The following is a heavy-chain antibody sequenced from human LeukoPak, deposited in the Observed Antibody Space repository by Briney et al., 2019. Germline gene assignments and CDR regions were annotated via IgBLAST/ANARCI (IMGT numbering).Heavy chain of an antibody. CDR1: RGSISSYY. CDR2: IYYSGST. Sequence: SETLSLTCTVSRGSISSYYWSWIREPPGKGLEWIGHIYYSGSTNYNPSLKSRVAIPVDTSKNQFSLKLSSVTAADTAVYYCARVIAAAGNPFDYWGQGTLVTVSS. J-gene: IGHJ4*02. D-gene: IGHD6-13*01. CDR3: ARVIAAAGNPFDY. V-gene: IGHV4-59*01.